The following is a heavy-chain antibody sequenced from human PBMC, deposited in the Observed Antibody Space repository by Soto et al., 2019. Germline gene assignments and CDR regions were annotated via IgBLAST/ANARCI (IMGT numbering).Heavy chain of an antibody. CDR3: ARETMTNYGMDV. Sequence: QVQLVQSGAEVKKPGSSVKVSCKASGGTFSSYTISWVRQAPGQGLEWMGRIIPILGIANYAQKFQGRVTITADKSTSTAYMELSSVRSEDTAVYYCARETMTNYGMDVWGQGTTVTVSS. CDR2: IIPILGIA. CDR1: GGTFSSYT. V-gene: IGHV1-69*08. J-gene: IGHJ6*02. D-gene: IGHD3-3*01.